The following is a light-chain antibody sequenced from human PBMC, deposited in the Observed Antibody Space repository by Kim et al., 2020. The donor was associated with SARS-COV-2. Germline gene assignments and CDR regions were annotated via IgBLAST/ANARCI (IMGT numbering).Light chain of an antibody. CDR2: DAS. Sequence: DIQMTQSPSSLSASVGDRVTITCQASQDISNYLNWYQQKPGKAPKLLIYDASNLETGVPSRFSGSGSGTDFTLTISSLQPEDVATYYCQQANSFPLTFGDGTKVDIK. J-gene: IGKJ4*02. CDR1: QDISNY. V-gene: IGKV1-33*01. CDR3: QQANSFPLT.